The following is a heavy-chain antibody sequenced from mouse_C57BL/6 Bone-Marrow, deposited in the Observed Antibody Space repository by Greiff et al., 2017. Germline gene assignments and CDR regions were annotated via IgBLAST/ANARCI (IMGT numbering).Heavy chain of an antibody. CDR2: IYPRSGNT. Sequence: QVQLQQSGAELARPGASVKLSCKASGYTFTSYGISWVKQRTGQGLEWIGEIYPRSGNTYYNEKFKGKATLTADKSSSTAYMERRSLTSEDSAVYFCARARYWYFDVWGTGTTVTVSS. CDR3: ARARYWYFDV. CDR1: GYTFTSYG. J-gene: IGHJ1*03. V-gene: IGHV1-81*01.